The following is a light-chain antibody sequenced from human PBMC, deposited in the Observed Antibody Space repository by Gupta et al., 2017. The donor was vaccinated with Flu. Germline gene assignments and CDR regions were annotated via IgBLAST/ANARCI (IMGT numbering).Light chain of an antibody. V-gene: IGKV3-11*01. J-gene: IGKJ1*01. CDR2: DAS. CDR3: QQRSNWPPRT. CDR1: QSVSSY. Sequence: EIVLTQSPATLSLSPGERATLSCRASQSVSSYLAWYQQKPGQAPRLLIYDASNRATGIPARFSGSGSGTDFTLTISSLESEDFAVYYCQQRSNWPPRTFGQGTKVEIK.